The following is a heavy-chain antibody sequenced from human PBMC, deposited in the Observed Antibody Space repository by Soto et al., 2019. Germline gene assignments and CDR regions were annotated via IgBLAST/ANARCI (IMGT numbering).Heavy chain of an antibody. V-gene: IGHV1-69*13. CDR1: GGTFSSYA. J-gene: IGHJ6*02. CDR3: ARDSHTYGSGSYVYYYYYGMDV. Sequence: GASVKVSCKASGGTFSSYAISWVRQAPGQGHEWMGGIIPIFGTANYEQKFHGRVTITADESTSSAYMELSSLRSEDTAVYYCARDSHTYGSGSYVYYYYYGMDVWGQGTTVTVSS. CDR2: IIPIFGTA. D-gene: IGHD3-10*01.